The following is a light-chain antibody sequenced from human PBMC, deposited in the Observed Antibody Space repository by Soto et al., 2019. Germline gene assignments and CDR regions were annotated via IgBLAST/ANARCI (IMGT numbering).Light chain of an antibody. Sequence: QSVLTQPASLSGSPGQSIAISCTGTSSDVGGFNYVSWYQQHPGKAPKFMIYDVSSRPSGVSDRFSGSKSGNTASLTISGLQAEDEADYYCASYTPSSTYVFGTGTKVTVL. CDR2: DVS. J-gene: IGLJ1*01. CDR3: ASYTPSSTYV. CDR1: SSDVGGFNY. V-gene: IGLV2-14*03.